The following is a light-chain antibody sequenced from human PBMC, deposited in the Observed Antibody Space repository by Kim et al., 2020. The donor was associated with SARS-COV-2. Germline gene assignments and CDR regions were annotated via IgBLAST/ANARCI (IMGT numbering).Light chain of an antibody. J-gene: IGLJ2*01. CDR2: ATS. V-gene: IGLV7-46*01. CDR1: PDAVTSCHF. Sequence: GPITLDYGSSPDAVTSCHFPSGVQQKPGQAPRTLIYATSNKHSWTPARFSGSLLGGKAALTLSGAQPEDEAEYYCLLSYSGAGGVFGGGTKLTVL. CDR3: LLSYSGAGGV.